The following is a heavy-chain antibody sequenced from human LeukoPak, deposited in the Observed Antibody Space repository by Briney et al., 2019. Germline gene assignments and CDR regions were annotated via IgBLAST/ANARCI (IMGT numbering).Heavy chain of an antibody. Sequence: SVKVSCKASGGTFSSYAISWVRQAPGQGLEWMGGIIPIFGTTNYAQKFQDRVTITADKSTSTAYMELSSLRSEDTAVYYCAREPFYYDSRGGVYWGQGTLVTVSS. V-gene: IGHV1-69*06. D-gene: IGHD3-22*01. CDR1: GGTFSSYA. CDR2: IIPIFGTT. CDR3: AREPFYYDSRGGVY. J-gene: IGHJ4*02.